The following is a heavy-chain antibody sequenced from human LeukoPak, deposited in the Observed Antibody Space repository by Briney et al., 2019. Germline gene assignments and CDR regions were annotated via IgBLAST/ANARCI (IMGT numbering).Heavy chain of an antibody. CDR3: PMLGTVFGNLLYFDY. CDR2: INPNSGGT. Sequence: ASVKVSCKASGYTFTGYYMHWVRQAPGQGLEWMGWINPNSGGTNYAQKFQGRVTMTRDTSTSTAYMELSRLSSDDTAVYYCPMLGTVFGNLLYFDYWGQGTLVTVS. CDR1: GYTFTGYY. D-gene: IGHD3-10*02. V-gene: IGHV1-2*02. J-gene: IGHJ4*02.